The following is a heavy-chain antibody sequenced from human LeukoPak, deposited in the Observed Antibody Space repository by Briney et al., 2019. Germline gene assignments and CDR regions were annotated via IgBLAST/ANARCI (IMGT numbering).Heavy chain of an antibody. J-gene: IGHJ4*02. CDR1: GGSFSGYY. Sequence: SETLSLTCAVYGGSFSGYYWSWIRQPPGKGLEWIGEINHSGSTNYNPSLKSRVTISVDTSKNQFSLKLSSVTAADTAVYYCARNTARANYWGQGTLVTVSS. D-gene: IGHD5-18*01. CDR2: INHSGST. CDR3: ARNTARANY. V-gene: IGHV4-34*01.